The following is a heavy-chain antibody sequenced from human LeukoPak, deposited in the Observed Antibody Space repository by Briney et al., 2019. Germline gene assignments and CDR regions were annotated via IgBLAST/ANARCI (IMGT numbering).Heavy chain of an antibody. D-gene: IGHD6-19*01. CDR3: ARSSGWNGGGRYFDY. CDR2: IIPIFGTA. J-gene: IGHJ4*02. V-gene: IGHV1-69*13. Sequence: ASVKVSCKASGGTFSSYAISWVRQAPGQGLEWMGGIIPIFGTANYAQKFQGRVTITADESTSTAYMELSSLRSEDTAVYYCARSSGWNGGGRYFDYWGQGTLVTVSS. CDR1: GGTFSSYA.